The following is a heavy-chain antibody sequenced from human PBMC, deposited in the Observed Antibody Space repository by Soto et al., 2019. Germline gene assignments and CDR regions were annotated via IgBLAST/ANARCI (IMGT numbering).Heavy chain of an antibody. J-gene: IGHJ4*02. CDR2: IYYSGSA. Sequence: SETLSLTCTISGGSIMGFYWGWIRQPPGKGLEWIGNIYYSGSANYDPSLRSRVTISVDTSKNQFSLKLSSVTAADTAVYYCARRYGSCFDYWGQGTLVTVSS. CDR1: GGSIMGFY. CDR3: ARRYGSCFDY. V-gene: IGHV4-59*08. D-gene: IGHD5-18*01.